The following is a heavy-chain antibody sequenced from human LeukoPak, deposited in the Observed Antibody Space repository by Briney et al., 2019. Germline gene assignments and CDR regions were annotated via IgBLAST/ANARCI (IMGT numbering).Heavy chain of an antibody. V-gene: IGHV3-66*02. J-gene: IGHJ5*02. Sequence: GGSLRLSCAASGFTVSNDYMAWVRQAPGRGLEWVSLIYVDGTTFYTDSVKGRFTISRDNFKNTLYLQMSSLRPEDTALYYCARDRAGAQSWVALDPWGQGTLVTVSS. CDR3: ARDRAGAQSWVALDP. D-gene: IGHD3-10*01. CDR1: GFTVSNDY. CDR2: IYVDGTT.